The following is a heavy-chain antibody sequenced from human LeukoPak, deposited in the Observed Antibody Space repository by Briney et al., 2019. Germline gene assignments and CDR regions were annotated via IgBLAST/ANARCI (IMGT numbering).Heavy chain of an antibody. V-gene: IGHV1-46*01. Sequence: ASVKVSCKASGYTFTRNYMHWVRQAPGQGLEWMGVINPSGGSTTYAQKFQGRVTMTRDTSTSTIYMELNSLRSEDTAVYYCARAAGGDELDPWGQGTLVTVSS. J-gene: IGHJ5*02. CDR2: INPSGGST. CDR1: GYTFTRNY. CDR3: ARAAGGDELDP. D-gene: IGHD2-21*02.